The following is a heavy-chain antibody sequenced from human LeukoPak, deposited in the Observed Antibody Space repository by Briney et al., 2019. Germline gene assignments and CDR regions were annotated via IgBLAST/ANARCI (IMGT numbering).Heavy chain of an antibody. D-gene: IGHD2-15*01. CDR3: ARDGYCSGGSCYGMDV. V-gene: IGHV3-74*01. Sequence: PGGSLRLSCVASAFSIRNYWMHWVRQAPGKGLVWVSRINTDASSVRYADSVKGRFTISRDNARNTLYLQMNSLRVEDTAVYYCARDGYCSGGSCYGMDVWGQGTTVTVSS. CDR1: AFSIRNYW. J-gene: IGHJ6*02. CDR2: INTDASSV.